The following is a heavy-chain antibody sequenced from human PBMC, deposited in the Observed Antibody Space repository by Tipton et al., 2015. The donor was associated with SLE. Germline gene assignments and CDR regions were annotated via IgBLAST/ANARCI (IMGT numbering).Heavy chain of an antibody. CDR1: GFTFSNYA. CDR3: AKDKALGGGSCFDY. Sequence: SLRLSCAASGFTFSNYAMSWVRQAPGKGLEWVSAISGHSSANTYYADSVEGRFTISRDNSKNTLYLQITSLRAEDTAVYYCAKDKALGGGSCFDYWGQGTLVTVSS. CDR2: ISGHSSANT. D-gene: IGHD2-15*01. V-gene: IGHV3-23*01. J-gene: IGHJ4*02.